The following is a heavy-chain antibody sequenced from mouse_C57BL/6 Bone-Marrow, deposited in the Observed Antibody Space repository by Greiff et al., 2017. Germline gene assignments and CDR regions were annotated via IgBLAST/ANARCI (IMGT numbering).Heavy chain of an antibody. CDR3: ALPSGRYVGFAY. Sequence: EVQLQESVAELVRPGASVKLSCTASGFNIKNTYMHWVKQRPEPGLEWIGRIDPANGNTKYAPKFQGKATITADTSSNTAYLQLSSLTSEDTAIYYWALPSGRYVGFAYWGQGTLVTVSA. CDR2: IDPANGNT. CDR1: GFNIKNTY. J-gene: IGHJ3*01. D-gene: IGHD1-1*02. V-gene: IGHV14-3*01.